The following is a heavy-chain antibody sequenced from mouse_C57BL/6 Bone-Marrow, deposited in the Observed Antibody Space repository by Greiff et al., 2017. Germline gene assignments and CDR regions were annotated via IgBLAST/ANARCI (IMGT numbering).Heavy chain of an antibody. J-gene: IGHJ1*03. V-gene: IGHV5-12*01. D-gene: IGHD2-3*01. CDR3: ARSYDGYIYWYFDV. Sequence: EVMLVESGGGLVQPGGSLKLSCAASGFTFSDYYMYWVRQTPEKRLEWVAYISNGGGSTYYPDTVKGRFTISRDNAKNTLYLQMSRLKSEDTAMYYWARSYDGYIYWYFDVWGTGTTVTVSS. CDR1: GFTFSDYY. CDR2: ISNGGGST.